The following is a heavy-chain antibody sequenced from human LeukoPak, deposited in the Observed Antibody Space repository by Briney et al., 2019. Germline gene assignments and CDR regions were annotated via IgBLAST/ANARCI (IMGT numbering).Heavy chain of an antibody. V-gene: IGHV3-7*01. J-gene: IGHJ6*03. CDR2: IKQDGSEK. Sequence: GGSLRLSCAASGFTFSTYRMSWVRQAPGKGLEWVANIKQDGSEKYYVDSVKGRFTISRDNAKNSLYLQMNSLRAEDTAVYYCARVTVDIVVVPAAAGTFYYYYYMDVWGKGTTVTVSS. D-gene: IGHD2-2*03. CDR3: ARVTVDIVVVPAAAGTFYYYYYMDV. CDR1: GFTFSTYR.